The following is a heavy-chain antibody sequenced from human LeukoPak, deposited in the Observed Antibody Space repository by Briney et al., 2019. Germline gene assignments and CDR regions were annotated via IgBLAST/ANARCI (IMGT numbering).Heavy chain of an antibody. CDR2: IKQDGSET. CDR3: ARAGEMRYMDV. V-gene: IGHV3-7*01. CDR1: GFTFTNNF. D-gene: IGHD5-24*01. Sequence: PGGPLRLSCAASGFTFTNNFMSWVRQVPGKGLEWVANIKQDGSETTYADSVRGRFTISRDNAKNSLFLQMSSLRVDDTATYYCARAGEMRYMDVWGKGTAVAVS. J-gene: IGHJ6*03.